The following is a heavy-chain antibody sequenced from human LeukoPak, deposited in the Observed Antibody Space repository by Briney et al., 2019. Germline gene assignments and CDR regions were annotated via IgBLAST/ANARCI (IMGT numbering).Heavy chain of an antibody. CDR2: IIPIFGTA. Sequence: ASVKVSCKASGGTFSSYAISWVRQAPGQGLEWMGGIIPIFGTANYAQKFQGRVTITADESTSTAYMELSSLRSEDTAVYYRARTGGRSSSWYEEGGAFDIWGQGTMVTVSS. CDR1: GGTFSSYA. D-gene: IGHD6-13*01. J-gene: IGHJ3*02. V-gene: IGHV1-69*13. CDR3: ARTGGRSSSWYEEGGAFDI.